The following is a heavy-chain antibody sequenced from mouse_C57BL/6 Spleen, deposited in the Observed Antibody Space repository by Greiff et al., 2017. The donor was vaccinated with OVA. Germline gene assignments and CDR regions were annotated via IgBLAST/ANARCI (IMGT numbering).Heavy chain of an antibody. J-gene: IGHJ4*01. CDR2: IWRGGST. D-gene: IGHD2-4*01. CDR1: GFSLTSYG. V-gene: IGHV2-5*01. CDR3: AKNTGDYDVEYAMDY. Sequence: QVQLQQSGPGLVQPSQSLSITCTVSGFSLTSYGVHWVRQSPGKGLEWLGVIWRGGSTDYNAAFMSRLSITKDNSKSQVFFKMNSLQADDTAIYYCAKNTGDYDVEYAMDYWGQGTSVTVSS.